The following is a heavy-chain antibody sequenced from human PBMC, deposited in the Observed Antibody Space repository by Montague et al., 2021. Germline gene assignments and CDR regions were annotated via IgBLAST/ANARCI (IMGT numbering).Heavy chain of an antibody. CDR1: GDSINSWY. CDR3: ARQGFYESGGFFI. D-gene: IGHD3-22*01. Sequence: SETLSLTCSVSGDSINSWYWSWSRQPPGKGLEWIGSVFYNGATNYDPSLNSRVTMSADTSKNQVSLKVNSVTAADTAVYYCARQGFYESGGFFIWGLGTLVTVSS. V-gene: IGHV4-59*01. J-gene: IGHJ4*02. CDR2: VFYNGAT.